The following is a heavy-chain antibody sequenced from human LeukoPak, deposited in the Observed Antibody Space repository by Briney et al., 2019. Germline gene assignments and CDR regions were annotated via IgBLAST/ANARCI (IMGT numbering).Heavy chain of an antibody. V-gene: IGHV1-18*01. CDR3: ARDLEYYYDSSGYYPNWFDP. CDR2: ISAYNGNT. CDR1: GYTFTSYG. J-gene: IGHJ5*02. D-gene: IGHD3-22*01. Sequence: GASVKVSCKASGYTFTSYGISWVRQAPGQGLEWMGWISAYNGNTNYAQKLQGRVTMTTDTSTSTAYMELRSLRSDDTAVYYCARDLEYYYDSSGYYPNWFDPWGQGTLVTVSS.